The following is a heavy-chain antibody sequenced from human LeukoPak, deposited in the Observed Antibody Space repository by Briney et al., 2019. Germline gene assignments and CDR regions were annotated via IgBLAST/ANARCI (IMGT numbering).Heavy chain of an antibody. CDR1: GFTLSSYA. CDR2: VTGRGVGT. Sequence: GGSLRLSCVDSGFTLSSYALAWVRQAPGNGLEWVAAVTGRGVGTHYAESVKGRFTISRDNSRNTMYLQMNSLRAEDTAIYFCGSDPNGDYVGALGYWGRGTLVTVSS. CDR3: GSDPNGDYVGALGY. V-gene: IGHV3-23*01. D-gene: IGHD2-8*01. J-gene: IGHJ4*01.